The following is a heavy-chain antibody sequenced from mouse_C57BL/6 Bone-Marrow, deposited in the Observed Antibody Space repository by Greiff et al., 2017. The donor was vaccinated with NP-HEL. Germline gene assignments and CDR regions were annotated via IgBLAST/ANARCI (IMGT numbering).Heavy chain of an antibody. D-gene: IGHD2-2*01. V-gene: IGHV5-6*01. CDR3: ARLSEGYDAWFAY. J-gene: IGHJ3*01. Sequence: EVQGVESGGDLVKPGGSLKLSCAASGFTFSSYGMSWVRQTPDKRLEWVATISSGGSYTYYPDSVKGRFTISRDNAKNTLYLQMSSLKSEDTAMYYCARLSEGYDAWFAYWGQGTLVTVSA. CDR1: GFTFSSYG. CDR2: ISSGGSYT.